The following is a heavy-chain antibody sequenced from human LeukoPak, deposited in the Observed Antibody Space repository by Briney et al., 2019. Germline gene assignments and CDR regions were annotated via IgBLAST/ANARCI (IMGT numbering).Heavy chain of an antibody. CDR1: GFAFSSYW. CDR2: IKSDGITT. CDR3: ARGVWHYDL. J-gene: IGHJ2*01. V-gene: IGHV3-74*01. Sequence: GGSLRLSCAASGFAFSSYWMHWVRRAPGKGLVWVSRIKSDGITTTYADSVKGRFTISRDNAKNTLYLQMNSLRVDDTAVYCCARGVWHYDLWGRGTLVTVSS.